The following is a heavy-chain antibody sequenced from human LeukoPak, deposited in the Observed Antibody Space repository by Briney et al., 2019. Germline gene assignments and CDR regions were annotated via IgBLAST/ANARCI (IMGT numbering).Heavy chain of an antibody. Sequence: GGSLRLSCAASGFTFSSYSMNWVRQAPGKGLEWVSSISSSSSYIYYADSVKGRFTISRDDAKNSLYLQMNSLRAEDTAVYYCARDPYSGGYGDYYYYYMDLWGQGTTVTISS. CDR3: ARDPYSGGYGDYYYYYMDL. CDR1: GFTFSSYS. V-gene: IGHV3-21*01. J-gene: IGHJ6*03. D-gene: IGHD1-26*01. CDR2: ISSSSSYI.